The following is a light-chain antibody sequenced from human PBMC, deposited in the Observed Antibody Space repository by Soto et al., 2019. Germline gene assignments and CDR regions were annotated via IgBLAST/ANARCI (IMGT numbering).Light chain of an antibody. Sequence: DIQMTQSPSAMSASVGDRVTITCRASQGISHYLAWFQQRSGQVPKRLIYKASTLKSGVPSRFSGSGSGTEFTLTISSLQPDDFATYYCQHYNSYSEAFGQGTKVDIK. CDR3: QHYNSYSEA. V-gene: IGKV1-17*03. CDR1: QGISHY. J-gene: IGKJ1*01. CDR2: KAS.